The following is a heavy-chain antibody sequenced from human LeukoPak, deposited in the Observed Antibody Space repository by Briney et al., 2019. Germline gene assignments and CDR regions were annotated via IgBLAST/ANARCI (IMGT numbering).Heavy chain of an antibody. J-gene: IGHJ6*02. D-gene: IGHD3-9*01. V-gene: IGHV3-21*01. CDR1: GFTFSSYS. Sequence: GGSLRLSCAASGFTFSSYSMNWVRQAPRKGLEWVSSISSSSSYIYYADSVKGRFTISRDNAKNSLYLQMNSLRAEDTAVYYCARINDILTGYGMDVWGQGTTVTVSS. CDR3: ARINDILTGYGMDV. CDR2: ISSSSSYI.